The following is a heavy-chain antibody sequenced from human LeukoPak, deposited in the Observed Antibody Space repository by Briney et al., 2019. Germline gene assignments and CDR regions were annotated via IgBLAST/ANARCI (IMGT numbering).Heavy chain of an antibody. CDR3: ARYARLFDY. V-gene: IGHV3-11*01. CDR2: ISGSGADI. CDR1: GFTFSNYY. Sequence: GGSLRLSCAASGFTFSNYYMSWIRQAPGKGRECVSYISGSGADISYVDSVKGRFTISRDNTKNSLYLQMDNLRAEDTAVYYCARYARLFDYWGQGTLVTVSS. J-gene: IGHJ4*02.